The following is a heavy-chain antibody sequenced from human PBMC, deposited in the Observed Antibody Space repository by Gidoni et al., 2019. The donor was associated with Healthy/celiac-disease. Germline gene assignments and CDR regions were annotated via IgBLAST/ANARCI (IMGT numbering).Heavy chain of an antibody. D-gene: IGHD3-9*01. CDR1: GFTCSSKY. CDR3: AREIRDILTGANYYYYMDA. CDR2: IYSGGST. Sequence: EVQLVESGGVLIQPGWSLRLSCAASGFTCSSKYMCWVRQAPGKGLEWVSVIYSGGSTYYADSVNGRFTISRDNSKNTLYLQMNSLRAEDTAVYYCAREIRDILTGANYYYYMDAWGKGTTVTVSS. J-gene: IGHJ6*03. V-gene: IGHV3-53*01.